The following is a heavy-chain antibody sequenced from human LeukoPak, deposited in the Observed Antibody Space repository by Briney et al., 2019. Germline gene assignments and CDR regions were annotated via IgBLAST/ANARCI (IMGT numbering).Heavy chain of an antibody. V-gene: IGHV3-30*03. CDR1: GFTFSSYG. CDR3: TRDLFTIFGVVITYYYYYGMDV. D-gene: IGHD3-3*01. Sequence: GGSLRLSCAASGFTFSSYGMHWVRQAPGKGLEWVAVISYDGSNKYYADSVKGRFTISRDNSKNTLYLQMNSLRAEDTAVYYCTRDLFTIFGVVITYYYYYGMDVWGQGTTVTVSS. CDR2: ISYDGSNK. J-gene: IGHJ6*02.